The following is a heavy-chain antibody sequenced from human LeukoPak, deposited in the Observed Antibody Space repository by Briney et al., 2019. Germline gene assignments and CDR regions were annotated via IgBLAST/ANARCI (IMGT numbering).Heavy chain of an antibody. Sequence: PSETLSLTCAVYGGSFSGYYWTWIRQPPGKGLEWIGEINHSGITNYNPFLKSRVTISVDTSKNQFSLRLSSVTAADTAVFYCARGPKYHYDILTGYRNYYYYGMDVWGQGTTVTVSS. CDR2: INHSGIT. D-gene: IGHD3-9*01. J-gene: IGHJ6*02. CDR1: GGSFSGYY. CDR3: ARGPKYHYDILTGYRNYYYYGMDV. V-gene: IGHV4-34*01.